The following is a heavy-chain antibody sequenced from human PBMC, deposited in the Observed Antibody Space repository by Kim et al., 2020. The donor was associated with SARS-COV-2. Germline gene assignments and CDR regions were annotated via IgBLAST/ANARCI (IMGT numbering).Heavy chain of an antibody. Sequence: GGSLRLSCAASGFTFNTYGMHWVRQAPGKGLEWVAVISYDGSNKYYADSVKGRFTISRDNSKNTLYLQMNSLRIEDTAVYDCAKSFSGSYFGCDYWGQGTLVTVSS. J-gene: IGHJ4*02. CDR2: ISYDGSNK. CDR1: GFTFNTYG. D-gene: IGHD1-26*01. CDR3: AKSFSGSYFGCDY. V-gene: IGHV3-30*18.